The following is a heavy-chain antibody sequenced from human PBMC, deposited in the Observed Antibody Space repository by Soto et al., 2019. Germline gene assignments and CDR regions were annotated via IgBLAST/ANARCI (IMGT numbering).Heavy chain of an antibody. CDR2: ISSSGTTI. CDR1: GFTFSDYY. J-gene: IGHJ6*02. V-gene: IGHV3-11*01. D-gene: IGHD2-21*01. Sequence: QVQLVESGGGLVKSGGSLRLSCAASGFTFSDYYMNWIRQAPGKGLEWVSYISSSGTTIYYADSVKGRFTISRDNAKNSLFLQMNSLRAEDTALYYCARGHSIFYGMDVWGQGTTVTVSS. CDR3: ARGHSIFYGMDV.